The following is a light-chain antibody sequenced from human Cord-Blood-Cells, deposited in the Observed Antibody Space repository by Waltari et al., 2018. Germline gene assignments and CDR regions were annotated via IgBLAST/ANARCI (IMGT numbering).Light chain of an antibody. Sequence: DIQMTQSPSSLSASVGDRVTITCRASQSISSYLNWYQQKPGKAPKHLIYKASSLESGVPSRFSGSGSGTEFTLTISSLQPDDFATYYCQQYNSYSPITFGPGTKVDIK. CDR3: QQYNSYSPIT. V-gene: IGKV1-5*03. CDR1: QSISSY. CDR2: KAS. J-gene: IGKJ3*01.